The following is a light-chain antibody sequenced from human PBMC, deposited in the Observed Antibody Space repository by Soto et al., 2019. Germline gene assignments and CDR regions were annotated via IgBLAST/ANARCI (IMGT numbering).Light chain of an antibody. CDR2: EGS. J-gene: IGLJ2*01. V-gene: IGLV2-23*01. Sequence: QSVLTQPASVSGSPGQSITISCTGTSSDIGNYNLVSWYQQHPGKAPKLIIYEGSKRPSGVSNRFSASKSGNTASLTISGLQAEDGADYYCCSFAGSTPSFGGGTQLTVL. CDR1: SSDIGNYNL. CDR3: CSFAGSTPS.